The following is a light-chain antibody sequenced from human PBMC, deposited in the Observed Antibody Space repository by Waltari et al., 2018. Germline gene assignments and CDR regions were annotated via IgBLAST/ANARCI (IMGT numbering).Light chain of an antibody. CDR1: SSAVGGFNY. CDR3: SSYAGTNNVV. CDR2: EVS. V-gene: IGLV2-8*01. J-gene: IGLJ2*01. Sequence: SALTQPPSASGSPGQSVTISCTATSSAVGGFNYVSWYQQHPGKAPKLMIYEVSKRPSGVPDRFSGSKSGNTASLTVSGLQAEDEGDYYCSSYAGTNNVVFGGGTKLTVL.